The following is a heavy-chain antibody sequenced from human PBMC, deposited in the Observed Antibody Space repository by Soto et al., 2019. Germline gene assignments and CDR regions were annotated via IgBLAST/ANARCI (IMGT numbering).Heavy chain of an antibody. J-gene: IGHJ6*03. V-gene: IGHV3-7*05. Sequence: GGSLRLSCAASGFTFSSYWMSWVRQAPGKGLEWVANIKQDGSEKYYVDSVKGRFTISRDNAKNSLYLQMNSLRAEDTAVYYCAREYGRAPDNYMDVWGKGTTVTVSS. CDR1: GFTFSSYW. CDR2: IKQDGSEK. CDR3: AREYGRAPDNYMDV. D-gene: IGHD4-17*01.